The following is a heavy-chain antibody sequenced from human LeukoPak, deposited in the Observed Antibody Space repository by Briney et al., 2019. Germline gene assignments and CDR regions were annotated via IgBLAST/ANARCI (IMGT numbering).Heavy chain of an antibody. CDR2: IVVGSGNT. CDR3: AASYYYDSSFSWFDP. V-gene: IGHV1-58*02. D-gene: IGHD3-22*01. CDR1: GFTFTSSA. Sequence: TSVKVSCKASGFTFTSSAMQWVRQARGQRLEWIGWIVVGSGNTNYAQKFQERVTITRDMSTSTAYMELSSLRSEDTAVYYCAASYYYDSSFSWFDPWGQGTLVTVPS. J-gene: IGHJ5*02.